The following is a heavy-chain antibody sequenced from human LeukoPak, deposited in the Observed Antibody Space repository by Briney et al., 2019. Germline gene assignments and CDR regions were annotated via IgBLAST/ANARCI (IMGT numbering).Heavy chain of an antibody. CDR3: ARDYDSSGYYNWFDP. Sequence: SETLSLTCTVSGGSISSYYWSWIRQPAGKGLEWIGRIYTSGSTNYNPSLKSRVTMSVDTSKNQFSLKLSSVTAADTAVYYCARDYDSSGYYNWFDPWDQGTLVTVSS. CDR1: GGSISSYY. D-gene: IGHD3-22*01. V-gene: IGHV4-4*07. CDR2: IYTSGST. J-gene: IGHJ5*02.